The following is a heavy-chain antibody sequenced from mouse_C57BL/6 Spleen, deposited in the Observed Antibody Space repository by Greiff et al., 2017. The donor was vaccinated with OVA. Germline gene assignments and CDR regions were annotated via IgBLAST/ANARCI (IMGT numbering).Heavy chain of an antibody. J-gene: IGHJ1*03. V-gene: IGHV5-9-1*02. CDR1: GFTFSSYA. D-gene: IGHD2-3*01. Sequence: EVQRVESGEGLVKPGGSLKLSCAASGFTFSSYAMSWVRQTPEKRLEWVAYISSGGDYIYYADTVKGRFTISRDNARNTLYLQMSSLKSEDTAMYYCTRVDGYPWYFDVWGTGTTVTVSS. CDR2: ISSGGDYI. CDR3: TRVDGYPWYFDV.